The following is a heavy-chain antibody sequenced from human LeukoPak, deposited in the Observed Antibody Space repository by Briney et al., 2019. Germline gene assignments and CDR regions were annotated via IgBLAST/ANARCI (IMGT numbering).Heavy chain of an antibody. Sequence: GGSLRLSCAVSGVTNYAISWVRQAPGKGLEWVSYISSSSSTIYYADSVKGRFTISRDNAKNSLYLQMNSLRAEDTAVYYCAREGPYSSSLGYWGQGTLVTVSS. CDR1: GVTNYA. CDR3: AREGPYSSSLGY. CDR2: ISSSSSTI. D-gene: IGHD6-6*01. V-gene: IGHV3-48*01. J-gene: IGHJ4*02.